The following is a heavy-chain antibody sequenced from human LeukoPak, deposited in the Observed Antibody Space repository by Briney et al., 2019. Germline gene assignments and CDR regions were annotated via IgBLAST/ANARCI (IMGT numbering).Heavy chain of an antibody. CDR1: GFTFSSYA. CDR3: AKGRVITRAALSSDY. D-gene: IGHD2-21*01. Sequence: PGGSLRLSCAASGFTFSSYAMSWVRQAPGKGLEWVSAISGSGGGTYYADSVMGRFTISRDNSKNTMYLQMNSLRAEDTAVYYCAKGRVITRAALSSDYWGQGNLVHVSS. V-gene: IGHV3-23*01. J-gene: IGHJ4*02. CDR2: ISGSGGGT.